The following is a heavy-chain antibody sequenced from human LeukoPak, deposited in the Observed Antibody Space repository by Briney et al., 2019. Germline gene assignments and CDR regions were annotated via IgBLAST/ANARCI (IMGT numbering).Heavy chain of an antibody. V-gene: IGHV3-74*01. J-gene: IGHJ3*02. CDR1: GFTFSSYW. D-gene: IGHD6-6*01. CDR3: ARDSGYSSSFDAFDI. Sequence: GGSLRLSCAASGFTFSSYWMHWVRQAPGKGLVWVSRINSDGSSTSYADSVKGRFTISRDNAKNTLYLQMNSLRAEDTAVYYYARDSGYSSSFDAFDIWGQGTMVTVSS. CDR2: INSDGSST.